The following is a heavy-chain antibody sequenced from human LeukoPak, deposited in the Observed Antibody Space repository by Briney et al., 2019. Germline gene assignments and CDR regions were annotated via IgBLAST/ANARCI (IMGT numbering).Heavy chain of an antibody. Sequence: SETLSLTSTVAGGSISSGGYYWSWIRQNPGKGLEWIGYIYYNGSTYYNPSLKSRVTISIDTSKNQFSLKLSSVTAADTAVYYCARDVVVGSGSYYTPYNWFDPWGQGTLVTVSS. J-gene: IGHJ5*02. V-gene: IGHV4-31*03. CDR2: IYYNGST. CDR1: GGSISSGGYY. CDR3: ARDVVVGSGSYYTPYNWFDP. D-gene: IGHD3-10*01.